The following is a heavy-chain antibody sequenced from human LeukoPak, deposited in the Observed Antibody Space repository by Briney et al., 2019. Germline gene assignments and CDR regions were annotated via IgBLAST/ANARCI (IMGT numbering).Heavy chain of an antibody. CDR2: IYYSGST. Sequence: SETLSLTCTVSGGSISSYYWSWIRQPPGKGLEWIGYIYYSGSTNYNPSLKSRVTISVDTSKNQFSLKLSSVTAADTAVYYCATTFYYDSSGYIPDALDIWGQGTMVTVSP. CDR1: GGSISSYY. V-gene: IGHV4-59*12. J-gene: IGHJ3*02. CDR3: ATTFYYDSSGYIPDALDI. D-gene: IGHD3-22*01.